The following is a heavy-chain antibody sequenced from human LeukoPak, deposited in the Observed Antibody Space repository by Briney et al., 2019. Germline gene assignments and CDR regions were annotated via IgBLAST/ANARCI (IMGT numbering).Heavy chain of an antibody. CDR2: ISFSGSTI. CDR3: ARDLDLAAAALFAS. Sequence: PGGSLRLSCAASGFTFSSYEMNWVRQAPGKGLEWVSYISFSGSTIYYADSVKGRFTISRDNSKNSMYLQMNRLRAEDTAVYYCARDLDLAAAALFASGGKGTLVTVS. CDR1: GFTFSSYE. J-gene: IGHJ4*02. V-gene: IGHV3-48*03. D-gene: IGHD6-13*01.